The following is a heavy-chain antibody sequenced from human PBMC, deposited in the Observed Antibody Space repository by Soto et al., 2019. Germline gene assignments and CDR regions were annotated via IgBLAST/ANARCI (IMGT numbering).Heavy chain of an antibody. CDR2: IWYDGSNK. CDR1: GFGFSNYG. CDR3: ARDRNRNPNYYYYYMDV. J-gene: IGHJ6*03. D-gene: IGHD3-16*02. V-gene: IGHV3-33*01. Sequence: QVQLVESGGGVVQPGRSLRLSCGASGFGFSNYGMHWVRQAPGKGLEWVSVIWYDGSNKYYGDSVRGRFTISRDNSKNTLYLEMNSLSAEDTAVYYCARDRNRNPNYYYYYMDVWGKGTTVTVSS.